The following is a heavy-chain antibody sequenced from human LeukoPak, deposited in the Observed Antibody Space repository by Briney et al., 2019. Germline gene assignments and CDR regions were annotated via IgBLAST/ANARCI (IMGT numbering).Heavy chain of an antibody. V-gene: IGHV3-7*01. D-gene: IGHD1-26*01. CDR1: GFTFSSYA. CDR2: IKQDGSEK. J-gene: IGHJ6*03. Sequence: PGGSLRLSCSASGFTFSSYAMSWVRQAPGKGLEWVANIKQDGSEKYYVDSVKGRFTISRDNAKNSLYLQMNSLRAEDTAVYYCARDRAYSGSYSNYYYYYYMDVWGKGTTVTVSS. CDR3: ARDRAYSGSYSNYYYYYYMDV.